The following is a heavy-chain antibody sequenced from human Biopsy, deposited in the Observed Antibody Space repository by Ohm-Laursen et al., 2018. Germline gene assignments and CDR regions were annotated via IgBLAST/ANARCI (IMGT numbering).Heavy chain of an antibody. Sequence: SVKVSCKASGYTFTNYGISWVRQAPGQGLEWMGWISPYNGDTDYAQKLQGRVTMTTDTSTSTAYMDLRSLRSDDTAVYYCARDRWPHVTLLGLVVFDFWGQGTLVIVSS. D-gene: IGHD3-3*01. CDR3: ARDRWPHVTLLGLVVFDF. CDR1: GYTFTNYG. CDR2: ISPYNGDT. J-gene: IGHJ4*02. V-gene: IGHV1-18*01.